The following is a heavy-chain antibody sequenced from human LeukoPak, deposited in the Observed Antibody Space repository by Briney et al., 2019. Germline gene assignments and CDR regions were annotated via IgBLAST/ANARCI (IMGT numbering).Heavy chain of an antibody. D-gene: IGHD3-22*01. V-gene: IGHV4-34*01. CDR1: GGSFSGYY. Sequence: SETLSLTCAVYGGSFSGYYWTWIRQPPGKGLEWIGEINHSGSTNYNPSLKSRVTISVDTSKNQFSLKLSSVTAADTAVYYCARDTYYYDSSGYYTFDYWGQGTLVTVSS. CDR2: INHSGST. CDR3: ARDTYYYDSSGYYTFDY. J-gene: IGHJ4*02.